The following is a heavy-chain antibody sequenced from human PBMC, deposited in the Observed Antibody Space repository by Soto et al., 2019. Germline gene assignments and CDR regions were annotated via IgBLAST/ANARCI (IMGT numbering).Heavy chain of an antibody. D-gene: IGHD6-6*01. V-gene: IGHV3-73*01. CDR1: GFTFSGSA. CDR3: TRRSDSSSVDY. J-gene: IGHJ4*02. CDR2: IRSKANSYAT. Sequence: VGSLRLSCAASGFTFSGSAMHWVRQASGKGLEWVGRIRSKANSYATAYAASVKGRFTISRDDSKNTAYLQMNSLKTEDTAVYYCTRRSDSSSVDYWGQGTLVTVSS.